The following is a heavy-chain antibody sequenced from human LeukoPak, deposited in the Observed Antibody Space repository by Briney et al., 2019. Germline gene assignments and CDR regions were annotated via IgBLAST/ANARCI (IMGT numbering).Heavy chain of an antibody. J-gene: IGHJ4*02. Sequence: SVKVSCKASGGTFSSYAISWVRQAPGQGLEWMGRIIPILGIANYAQKFQGRVTIITDASTSTVYMELSSLRSEDTAVYYCARWAGFCTTNNCYNPFDYWGQGTLVTVSS. CDR3: ARWAGFCTTNNCYNPFDY. CDR1: GGTFSSYA. V-gene: IGHV1-69*04. CDR2: IIPILGIA. D-gene: IGHD2-2*02.